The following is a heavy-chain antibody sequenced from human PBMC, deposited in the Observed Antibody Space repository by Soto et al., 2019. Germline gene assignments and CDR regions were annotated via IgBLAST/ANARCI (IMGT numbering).Heavy chain of an antibody. CDR3: ASGRSTYYYDSSGYYLDY. J-gene: IGHJ4*02. CDR2: IIPIFGTA. D-gene: IGHD3-22*01. V-gene: IGHV1-69*01. Sequence: QVQLVQSGAEVKKPGSSVKVSCKASGGTFSSYAISWVRQAPGQGLEWMGGIIPIFGTANYAQKFQGRVTITADESTSTAYMELSSLRSEDKAVYYCASGRSTYYYDSSGYYLDYWGQGTLVTVSS. CDR1: GGTFSSYA.